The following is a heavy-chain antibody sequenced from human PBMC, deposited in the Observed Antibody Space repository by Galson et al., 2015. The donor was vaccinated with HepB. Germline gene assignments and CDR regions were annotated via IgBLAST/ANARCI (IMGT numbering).Heavy chain of an antibody. CDR3: ARRISLVRGIITKPDYYYGMDV. J-gene: IGHJ6*02. CDR1: GFTFSSYS. V-gene: IGHV3-7*03. Sequence: SLRLSCAASGFTFSSYSMNRARQAPGMGLEGAAHLSQDGSSIYYVDPVKCRFTLSRDNAKDSVYLQLDSLRAEDTAVYYCARRISLVRGIITKPDYYYGMDVWGQGTTVTVAS. CDR2: LSQDGSSI. D-gene: IGHD3-10*01.